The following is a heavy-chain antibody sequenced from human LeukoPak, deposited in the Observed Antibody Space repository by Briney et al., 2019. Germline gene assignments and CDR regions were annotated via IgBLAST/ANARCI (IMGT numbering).Heavy chain of an antibody. CDR2: IYYSGST. Sequence: PSETLSLTCTVSGGSISSSSYYWGWIRQPPGKGLEWIGSIYYSGSTYYNPSLKSRVTISVDTSKNQFSLKLSSVTAADTAVYYCARGMRWLVLSWNWFDPWGQGTLVTVSS. CDR1: GGSISSSSYY. J-gene: IGHJ5*02. V-gene: IGHV4-39*07. CDR3: ARGMRWLVLSWNWFDP. D-gene: IGHD6-19*01.